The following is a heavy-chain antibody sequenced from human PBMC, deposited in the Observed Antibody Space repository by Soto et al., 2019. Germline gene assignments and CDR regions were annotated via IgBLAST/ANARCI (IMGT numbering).Heavy chain of an antibody. D-gene: IGHD3-22*01. CDR2: MTPNSGGT. J-gene: IGHJ4*02. CDR1: GYSFIGYY. Sequence: QVQLVQSGAEVKKPGASVKVSCKASGYSFIGYYIHWVRQAPGQGLEWMGWMTPNSGGTDYAQKFQGRVTMTRDTSNSTAYMELNSLSSDDTAVYYCARASMIVEKYDFWGQGTQVTVSS. V-gene: IGHV1-2*02. CDR3: ARASMIVEKYDF.